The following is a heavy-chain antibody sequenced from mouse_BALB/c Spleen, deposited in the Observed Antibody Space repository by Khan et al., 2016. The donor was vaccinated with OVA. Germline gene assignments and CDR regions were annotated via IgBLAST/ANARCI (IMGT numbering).Heavy chain of an antibody. CDR3: TRGGGGNRFAY. CDR2: ISTYYGHA. CDR1: GYTFTDFT. Sequence: QVRLQQSGAEVVRPGVSVKVSCKGSGYTFTDFTLHWVKQSHAMSLEWIGVISTYYGHATYNQKFKDKATMTVDKSSSTAYMELARLTSEDSAIXYCTRGGGGNRFAYWGQGTLVTVSA. V-gene: IGHV1S137*01. J-gene: IGHJ3*01.